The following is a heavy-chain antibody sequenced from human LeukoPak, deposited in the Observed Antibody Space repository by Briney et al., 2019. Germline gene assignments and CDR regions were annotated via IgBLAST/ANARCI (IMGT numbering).Heavy chain of an antibody. Sequence: GGSLRLSCAASGFTFNSYAMSWVRQAPGQGLEWVSSISGSGATIYYVDSVKGRFTISRDNSKNTLYLQMNSLRAEDTAVYYCARGTRAVAALYDAFDIWGQGTMVTVSS. D-gene: IGHD6-19*01. CDR2: ISGSGATI. CDR3: ARGTRAVAALYDAFDI. J-gene: IGHJ3*02. CDR1: GFTFNSYA. V-gene: IGHV3-23*01.